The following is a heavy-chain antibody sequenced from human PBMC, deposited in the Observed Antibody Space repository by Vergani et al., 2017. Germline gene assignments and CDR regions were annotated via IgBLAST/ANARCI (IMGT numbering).Heavy chain of an antibody. J-gene: IGHJ5*02. CDR3: ARSRDSSSWYWFDP. Sequence: QVHLVESGGGVVQPGRSLTLSCVASGCTFSDYYMSWIRQAPGKGLEWVSYISSSGTTIYYADSVKGRFTISRDNAKNSLYLQMNSLRAEDTAVYYCARSRDSSSWYWFDPWGQGTLVTVSS. D-gene: IGHD6-13*01. CDR1: GCTFSDYY. CDR2: ISSSGTTI. V-gene: IGHV3-11*04.